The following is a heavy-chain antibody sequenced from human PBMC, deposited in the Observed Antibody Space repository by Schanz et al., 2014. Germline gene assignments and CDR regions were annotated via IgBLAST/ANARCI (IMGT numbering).Heavy chain of an antibody. CDR1: GFTFSTYA. D-gene: IGHD2-15*01. V-gene: IGHV3-23*01. J-gene: IGHJ5*01. CDR2: INTGGDST. Sequence: EVKLLESGGTLVRPGGSLRLSCAASGFTFSTYAMAWVRQAPGKGLEWVSSINTGGDSTYYADSVKGRFTISRDNSRDTVYLQMNSLRADDTAMYYCAKTPREYCNYDNCPNWFDSWGQGTLVTASS. CDR3: AKTPREYCNYDNCPNWFDS.